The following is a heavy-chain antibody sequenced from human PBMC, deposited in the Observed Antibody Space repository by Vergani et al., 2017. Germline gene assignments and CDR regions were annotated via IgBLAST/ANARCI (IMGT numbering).Heavy chain of an antibody. D-gene: IGHD5/OR15-5a*01. CDR1: GGTFSSYA. CDR2: IIPIFGTA. V-gene: IGHV1-69*06. Sequence: QVQLVQSGAEVKKPGSSVKVSCKASGGTFSSYAISWVRQAPGQGLEWMGGIIPIFGTANYAQTFQGRVTITADKSTSTAYMGLSSLRSEDTAVYYCARLSLEDDELRLRTGAQDNWFDPWGQGTLVTVSS. CDR3: ARLSLEDDELRLRTGAQDNWFDP. J-gene: IGHJ5*02.